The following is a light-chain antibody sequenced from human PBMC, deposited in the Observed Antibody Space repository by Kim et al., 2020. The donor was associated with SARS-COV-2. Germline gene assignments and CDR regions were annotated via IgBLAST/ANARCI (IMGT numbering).Light chain of an antibody. CDR3: SSYAGSTYV. CDR2: DVT. V-gene: IGLV2-8*01. J-gene: IGLJ1*01. Sequence: PGQSFTISCTGTSSDVGGYNFVSWYQQQPGKAPRLLIYDVTRRPSGVPDRFSGSKSGITASLTVSGLQAEDEADYYCSSYAGSTYVFGPGTKVTVL. CDR1: SSDVGGYNF.